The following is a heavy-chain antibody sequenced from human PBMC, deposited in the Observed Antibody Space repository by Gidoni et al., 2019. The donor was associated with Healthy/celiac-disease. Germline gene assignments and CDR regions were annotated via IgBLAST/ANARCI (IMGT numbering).Heavy chain of an antibody. J-gene: IGHJ4*02. D-gene: IGHD6-13*01. CDR3: ARDPEIAAAGTVQTKDDY. Sequence: QVQLVQSGAEVKKPGASVKVSCKASGYTFASYYMHWVRQAPGQGLEWMGIINPSGGSTSYAQKFQGRVTMTRDTSTSTVYMELSSLRSEDTAVYYCARDPEIAAAGTVQTKDDYWGQGTLVTVSS. V-gene: IGHV1-46*01. CDR2: INPSGGST. CDR1: GYTFASYY.